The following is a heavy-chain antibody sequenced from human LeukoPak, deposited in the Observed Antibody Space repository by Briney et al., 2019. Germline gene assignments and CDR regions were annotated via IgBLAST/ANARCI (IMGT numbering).Heavy chain of an antibody. D-gene: IGHD1-26*01. Sequence: PSETLYVSCTVSGGSISSGSYYWGWIRQPAGKGREWIGRIYNGGSNNSQPSLKSRATISVDTSKKHFFLKLSSGTAAYTAEYYCARDAVGPTTKGFDCWGQGTLVTV. CDR3: ARDAVGPTTKGFDC. CDR1: GGSISSGSYY. J-gene: IGHJ4*02. V-gene: IGHV4-61*02. CDR2: IYNGGSN.